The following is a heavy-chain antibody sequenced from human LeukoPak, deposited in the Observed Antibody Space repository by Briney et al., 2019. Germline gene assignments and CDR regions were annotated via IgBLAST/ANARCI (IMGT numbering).Heavy chain of an antibody. CDR2: ISGSSSFI. Sequence: PGGSLRLSCVASGFTFADYSMDWVRQAPGKGLEWVASISGSSSFIFYADSLKGRFTISRDNDKNLLYLQMNSLRVEDTAIYYCARDSVGYSSGWFEKWGQGTLVTVSS. V-gene: IGHV3-21*01. D-gene: IGHD6-19*01. CDR3: ARDSVGYSSGWFEK. J-gene: IGHJ4*02. CDR1: GFTFADYS.